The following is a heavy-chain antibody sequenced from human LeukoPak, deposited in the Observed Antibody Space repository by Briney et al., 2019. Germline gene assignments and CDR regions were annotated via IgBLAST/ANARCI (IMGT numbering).Heavy chain of an antibody. V-gene: IGHV3-23*01. CDR1: GFTFSSDW. CDR2: ISGSGGST. J-gene: IGHJ4*02. D-gene: IGHD6-19*01. CDR3: AKSKIAVAGPLDY. Sequence: PGGSLRLSCAASGFTFSSDWMHWVRQAPGKGLEWVSAISGSGGSTYYADSVKGRFTISRDNSKNTLYLQMNSLRAEDTAVYYCAKSKIAVAGPLDYWGQGTLVTVSS.